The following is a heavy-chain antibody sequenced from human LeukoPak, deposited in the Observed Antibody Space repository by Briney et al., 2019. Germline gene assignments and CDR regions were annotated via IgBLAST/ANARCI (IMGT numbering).Heavy chain of an antibody. J-gene: IGHJ4*02. V-gene: IGHV3-7*03. D-gene: IGHD3-9*01. CDR2: IKQDGSEK. Sequence: GGSLRLSCAASGFTFSSYWMSWVRQAPGKGLEWVANIKQDGSEKYYVDSVKGRFTISRDNAKNSLYLQMNSLRAEDTAVYYCAKDLNYDILTDYFDYWGQGTLVTVSS. CDR3: AKDLNYDILTDYFDY. CDR1: GFTFSSYW.